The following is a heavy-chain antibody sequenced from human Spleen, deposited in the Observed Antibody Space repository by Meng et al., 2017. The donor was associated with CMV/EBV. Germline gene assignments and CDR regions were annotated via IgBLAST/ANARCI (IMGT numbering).Heavy chain of an antibody. CDR1: GGSSSSSPYY. J-gene: IGHJ5*02. CDR2: VHHSGSRFATGST. V-gene: IGHV4-39*07. D-gene: IGHD6-13*01. Sequence: SETLSLTCTVSGGSSSSSPYYCGWIRQPPGKGLEWIGSVHHSGSRFATGSTYYNPSLKSRVAILVDTSKNQFSLELSFVTAADTAVYYCVRNVSTSAAGAAPPHPDKYNWFDPWGQGTLVTVSS. CDR3: VRNVSTSAAGAAPPHPDKYNWFDP.